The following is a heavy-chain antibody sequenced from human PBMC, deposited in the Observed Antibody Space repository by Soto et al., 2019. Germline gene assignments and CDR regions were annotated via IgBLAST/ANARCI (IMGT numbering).Heavy chain of an antibody. D-gene: IGHD3-22*01. CDR3: AHSLIGYYYDSSGSNRFDS. CDR1: GFSLSTSGVG. V-gene: IGHV2-5*02. CDR2: IYWDDDK. J-gene: IGHJ5*01. Sequence: QITLKESGPTLVKPTQTLTLTCTFSGFSLSTSGVGVGWIRQPPGKALEWLALIYWDDDKRYSPSLKSRLTITKDTSKNQVVLTMTNMDPVDTATYYCAHSLIGYYYDSSGSNRFDSWGQGTLVTVSS.